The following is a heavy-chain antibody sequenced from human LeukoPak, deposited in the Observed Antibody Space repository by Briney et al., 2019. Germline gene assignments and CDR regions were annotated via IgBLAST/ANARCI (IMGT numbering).Heavy chain of an antibody. CDR2: ISWNSGSI. D-gene: IGHD3-16*01. Sequence: GRSLRLSCAASGFTFDDYAMHWVRQAPGKGLEWVGGISWNSGSIGYADSVKGRFTISRDNAKNSLYLQMNSLRAEDTALYYCAKEDRRGRHFDYWGQGTLVTVSS. V-gene: IGHV3-9*01. CDR1: GFTFDDYA. CDR3: AKEDRRGRHFDY. J-gene: IGHJ4*02.